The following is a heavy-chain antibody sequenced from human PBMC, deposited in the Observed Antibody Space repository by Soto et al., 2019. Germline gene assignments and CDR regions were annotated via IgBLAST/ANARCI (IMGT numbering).Heavy chain of an antibody. D-gene: IGHD2-15*01. Sequence: LSPTCTVSGGSINSNNYYWAWIRQPPGKGLAWIASIYYDGSTYYNPSLKSRVTISIETSKNQFSLRLRSVTAADTAIYYCAKVVVAATRHTDFDSWGQGTLVTVSS. CDR1: GGSINSNNYY. V-gene: IGHV4-39*01. J-gene: IGHJ4*02. CDR3: AKVVVAATRHTDFDS. CDR2: IYYDGST.